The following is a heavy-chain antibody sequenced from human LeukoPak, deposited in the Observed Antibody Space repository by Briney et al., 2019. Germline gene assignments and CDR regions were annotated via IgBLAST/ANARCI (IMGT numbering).Heavy chain of an antibody. Sequence: PSETLSLTCAVSGGSFSDYYWGWIRQPPGMGLEWIGEINHSGGTNYNPSLKSRVTISVDTSKNQFSLKLSSVTAADTAVYYCARSNYYDSSGQYYFDYWGQGTLVTVSS. CDR3: ARSNYYDSSGQYYFDY. CDR2: INHSGGT. CDR1: GGSFSDYY. V-gene: IGHV4-34*01. D-gene: IGHD3-22*01. J-gene: IGHJ4*02.